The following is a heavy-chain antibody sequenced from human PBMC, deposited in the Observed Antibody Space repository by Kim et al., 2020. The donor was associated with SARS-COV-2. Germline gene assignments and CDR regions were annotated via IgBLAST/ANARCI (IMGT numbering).Heavy chain of an antibody. Sequence: GGSLRLSCAASGFSFRNYGMHWVRQAPGKGLEWVAVIWSDGINQDSADSVAGRFTISRDNSNNTLYLQMNNLRVEDTAMYYCAKVRTFSGYGALDYWGQGILVSVSS. J-gene: IGHJ4*02. CDR3: AKVRTFSGYGALDY. CDR1: GFSFRNYG. D-gene: IGHD5-12*01. CDR2: IWSDGINQ. V-gene: IGHV3-33*06.